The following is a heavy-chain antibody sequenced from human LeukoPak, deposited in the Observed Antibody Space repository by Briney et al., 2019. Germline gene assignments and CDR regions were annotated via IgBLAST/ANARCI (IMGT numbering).Heavy chain of an antibody. CDR3: ARWGDHGTRDAFDI. CDR1: GFTFSDYY. Sequence: GGSLRLSCAASGFTFSDYYMSWIRQAPGKGLEWVSYISSSGSTIYYADSVKGRFTISRDNAKNSLYLQMNSLSAEDTAVYYCARWGDHGTRDAFDIWGQGTMVTVSS. D-gene: IGHD1-7*01. V-gene: IGHV3-11*04. J-gene: IGHJ3*02. CDR2: ISSSGSTI.